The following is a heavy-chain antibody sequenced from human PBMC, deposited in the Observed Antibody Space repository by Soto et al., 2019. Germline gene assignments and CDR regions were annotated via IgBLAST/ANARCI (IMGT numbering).Heavy chain of an antibody. CDR3: ARRSFDWRNHVDAAFAI. J-gene: IGHJ3*02. Sequence: GESLKISCKGSGYSFTSYWIGWVRQMPGKGLEWMGIIYPGDSDTRYSPSFQGQVTISADKSISTAYLQWSSLKASDTAMYYCARRSFDWRNHVDAAFAICGQDTMVTVS. V-gene: IGHV5-51*01. CDR2: IYPGDSDT. CDR1: GYSFTSYW. D-gene: IGHD3-9*01.